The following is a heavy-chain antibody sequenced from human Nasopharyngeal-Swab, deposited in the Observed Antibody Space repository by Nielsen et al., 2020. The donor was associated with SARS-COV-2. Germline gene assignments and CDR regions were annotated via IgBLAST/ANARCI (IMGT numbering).Heavy chain of an antibody. CDR1: GFSLSKYW. Sequence: GGSLRLSCAASGFSLSKYWMHWVRQAPGKGLEWVSRINTYGTDTTYADSVNGRFTISRDNAKNTVYLQMNSLRAEDTAVYYCVKDSTWFDPWGQGTLVTVSS. CDR3: VKDSTWFDP. CDR2: INTYGTDT. V-gene: IGHV3-74*03. J-gene: IGHJ5*02.